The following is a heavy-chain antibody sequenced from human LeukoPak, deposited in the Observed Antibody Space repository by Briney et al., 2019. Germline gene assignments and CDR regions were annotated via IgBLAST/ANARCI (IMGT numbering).Heavy chain of an antibody. J-gene: IGHJ4*02. Sequence: ASVKVSCKASGYTFTSYYMHWVRQAPGQGLEWMGIINPSGGSTSYAQKFQGRVTMTRDTSTSTVYMELSSLRSEDTAVYYCARSYGSGSVLLCYFDYWGQGTLVTVSS. CDR3: ARSYGSGSVLLCYFDY. CDR1: GYTFTSYY. D-gene: IGHD3-10*01. V-gene: IGHV1-46*01. CDR2: INPSGGST.